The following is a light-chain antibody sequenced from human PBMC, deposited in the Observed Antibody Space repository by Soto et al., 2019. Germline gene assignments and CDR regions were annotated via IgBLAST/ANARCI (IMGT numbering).Light chain of an antibody. V-gene: IGKV3-11*01. CDR1: QSVSSY. CDR3: KHRSNWPPRLT. J-gene: IGKJ3*01. Sequence: EIVLTQSPATLSLSPGERATLSCRASQSVSSYLAWYQQKPGQAPRLLIYDASNRATGIPARFSGSGSGTDFTLTISSLEPEDFAVYYCKHRSNWPPRLTFGPGTKVDIK. CDR2: DAS.